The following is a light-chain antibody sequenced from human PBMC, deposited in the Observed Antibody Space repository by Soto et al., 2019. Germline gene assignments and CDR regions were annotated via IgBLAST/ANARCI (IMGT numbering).Light chain of an antibody. CDR2: DVS. CDR1: SSDVGGYNY. CDR3: SSYTSSSTLEVV. V-gene: IGLV2-14*01. Sequence: QSALTQPASVSGSPGQSITISCTGTSSDVGGYNYVSWYQQHPGKAPKLMIYDVSNRPSEVSNRISGSKSGNTASLTISGHQAEDEAEYYCSSYTSSSTLEVVFGGGTKLTVL. J-gene: IGLJ2*01.